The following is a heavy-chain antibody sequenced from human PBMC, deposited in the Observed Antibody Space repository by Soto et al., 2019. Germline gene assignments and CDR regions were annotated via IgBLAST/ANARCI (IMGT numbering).Heavy chain of an antibody. Sequence: SVKVSCKASGGTFSSYAISSVRQAPGQGLEWMGGIIPIFGTANYAQKFQGRVTITADESTSTAYMELSSLRSEDTAVYYCAREHITFGGVISYFDYWGQGTLVTVSS. V-gene: IGHV1-69*13. CDR2: IIPIFGTA. CDR3: AREHITFGGVISYFDY. J-gene: IGHJ4*02. CDR1: GGTFSSYA. D-gene: IGHD3-16*02.